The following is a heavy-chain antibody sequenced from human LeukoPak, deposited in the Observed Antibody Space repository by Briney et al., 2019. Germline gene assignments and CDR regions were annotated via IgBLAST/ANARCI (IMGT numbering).Heavy chain of an antibody. V-gene: IGHV3-48*01. CDR2: ISSSSSTI. Sequence: GGSLRLSCAASGFTFSSYSMNWVRQAPGKGLEWVSYISSSSSTIYYADSVKGRFTISRDNAKNSLYLQMNSLRAEDTAVYYCARIQLWFDYYYYGMDVWGQGTTVTVSS. CDR1: GFTFSSYS. CDR3: ARIQLWFDYYYYGMDV. J-gene: IGHJ6*02. D-gene: IGHD5-18*01.